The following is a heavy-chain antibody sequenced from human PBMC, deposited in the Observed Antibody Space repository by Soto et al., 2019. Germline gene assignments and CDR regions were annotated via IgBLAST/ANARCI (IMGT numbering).Heavy chain of an antibody. J-gene: IGHJ4*01. Sequence: GGSLRLSCAASGFTFDDYTIHWVRQAPGQGLEWVSLISWYGGSTYYADSVKGRFTIARDNSKNSLYLQMNSLRTEDTALYYCAKGGEAVAGVDYGGHGTLVTVSS. V-gene: IGHV3-43*01. CDR1: GFTFDDYT. CDR2: ISWYGGST. CDR3: AKGGEAVAGVDY. D-gene: IGHD6-19*01.